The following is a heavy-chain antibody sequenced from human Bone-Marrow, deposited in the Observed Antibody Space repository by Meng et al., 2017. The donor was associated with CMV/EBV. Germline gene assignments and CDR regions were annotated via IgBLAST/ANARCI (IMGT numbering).Heavy chain of an antibody. V-gene: IGHV1-18*01. CDR1: GYRFTTYG. CDR3: VRQGYCIVSDCYWGPTHYFDL. Sequence: ASVKVSCKTSGYRFTTYGISWVRQAPGQGLEWMGWISVYDGDTKYAQKYQGRVTMTTDTSTTTAYMELRSLKSDDTAVYYCVRQGYCIVSDCYWGPTHYFDLCGQGTLVTVSS. CDR2: ISVYDGDT. D-gene: IGHD2-21*02. J-gene: IGHJ4*02.